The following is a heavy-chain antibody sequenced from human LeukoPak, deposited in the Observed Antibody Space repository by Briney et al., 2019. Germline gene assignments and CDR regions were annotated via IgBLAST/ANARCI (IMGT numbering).Heavy chain of an antibody. V-gene: IGHV3-66*01. CDR2: IYSGGST. J-gene: IGHJ4*02. CDR3: ARMGRRRRVMPYFDY. D-gene: IGHD2-2*01. Sequence: GGSLRLSCAASGFTVSSNYMSWVRQAPGKGLEWVSVIYSGGSTYYADSVMGRFTISRDNSKNTLYLQMNSLRAEDTAVYYCARMGRRRRVMPYFDYWGQGTLVTVSS. CDR1: GFTVSSNY.